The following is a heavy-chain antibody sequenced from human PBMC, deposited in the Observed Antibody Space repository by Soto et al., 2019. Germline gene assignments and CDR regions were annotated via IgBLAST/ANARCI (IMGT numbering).Heavy chain of an antibody. D-gene: IGHD4-17*01. CDR1: GFTVSSNY. CDR2: IYSGGST. V-gene: IGHV3-53*02. CDR3: ARTPEPFLDYGGFYYFDY. Sequence: EVQLVETGGGLIQPGGSLRLSCAASGFTVSSNYMSWVRQAPGKGLEWVSVIYSGGSTYYADSVKGRFTISRDNSKNTLYLQMNSLRAEDTAVYYCARTPEPFLDYGGFYYFDYWGQGTLVTVSS. J-gene: IGHJ4*02.